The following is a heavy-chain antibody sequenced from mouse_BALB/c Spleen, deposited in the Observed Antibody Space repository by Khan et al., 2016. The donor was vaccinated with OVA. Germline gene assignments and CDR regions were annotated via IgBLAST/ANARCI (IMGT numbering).Heavy chain of an antibody. CDR3: ERNGDDGYFDV. V-gene: IGHV9-3-1*01. Sequence: QIQLVQSGPELKKPGETVKISCKASGYTFTNYGMNWVKQAPGKGLKWMGWINTYTGEPTYADDFKGRFAFSLDTSASTAYLQINNLTNEDTATCFCERNGDDGYFDVWGAGTTVTVSS. CDR1: GYTFTNYG. CDR2: INTYTGEP. J-gene: IGHJ1*01. D-gene: IGHD2-2*01.